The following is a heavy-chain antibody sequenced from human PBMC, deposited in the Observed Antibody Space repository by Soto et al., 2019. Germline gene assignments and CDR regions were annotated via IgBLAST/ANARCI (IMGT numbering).Heavy chain of an antibody. V-gene: IGHV4-31*03. CDR1: GGSISSGGYY. Sequence: SETLSLTCTVSGGSISSGGYYWSWIRQHPGKGLEWIGYIYYSGSTYYNPSLKSRVTISVDTSKNQFSLRLSSVTAADTAVYYCASIHRGYCISTSCPRFPIDYWGQGTLVTVSS. CDR2: IYYSGST. D-gene: IGHD2-2*01. J-gene: IGHJ4*02. CDR3: ASIHRGYCISTSCPRFPIDY.